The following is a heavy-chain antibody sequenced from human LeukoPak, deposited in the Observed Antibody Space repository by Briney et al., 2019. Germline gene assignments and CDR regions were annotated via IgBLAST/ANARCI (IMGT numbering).Heavy chain of an antibody. CDR1: GFTFSSYA. CDR2: ISYDGSNK. J-gene: IGHJ6*03. Sequence: GGSLRLSCAASGFTFSSYAMHWVRQAPGKGLEWVAVISYDGSNKYYADSVKGRFTISRDNSKNTLYLQMNSLRAEDTAVYYCAREYSSSWYHYYYYYMDVWGKGTTVTVSS. V-gene: IGHV3-30*04. D-gene: IGHD6-13*01. CDR3: AREYSSSWYHYYYYYMDV.